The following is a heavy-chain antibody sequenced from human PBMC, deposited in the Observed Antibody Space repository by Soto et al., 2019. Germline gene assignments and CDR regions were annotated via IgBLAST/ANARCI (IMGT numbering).Heavy chain of an antibody. CDR2: INTAGDT. CDR3: ERASYSRAWPPEV. CDR1: GFSFSTYD. D-gene: IGHD6-19*01. J-gene: IGHJ4*02. Sequence: GGSLRLSCAASGFSFSTYDMHWVRHPTGRGLEWVSAINTAGDTFYPDSVKGRFTISRENAKNSLYLQMNSLRAEDTAVYYCERASYSRAWPPEVGGQGTLVTVSS. V-gene: IGHV3-13*01.